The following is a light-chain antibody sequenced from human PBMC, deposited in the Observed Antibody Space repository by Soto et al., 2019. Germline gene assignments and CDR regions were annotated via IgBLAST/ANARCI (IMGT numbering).Light chain of an antibody. J-gene: IGKJ5*01. V-gene: IGKV3-11*01. CDR2: DAS. CDR3: QQRSNWPT. CDR1: QSVSNY. Sequence: EIVLTQSPATLSLSPGERATLSCRASQSVSNYLAWYQQKPGQAPRLLIYDASTMATGIPARFSGSGSRTDFTLTISSLEPEDFAVYYCQQRSNWPTFGQGTRLEIK.